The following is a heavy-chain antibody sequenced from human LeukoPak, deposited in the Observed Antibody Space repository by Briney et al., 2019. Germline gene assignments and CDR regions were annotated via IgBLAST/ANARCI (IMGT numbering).Heavy chain of an antibody. V-gene: IGHV4-59*01. Sequence: SETLSLTCTVSGGSISRYYWSWIRQPPGKGLEWIGYIYYSGSTNYNPSLKSRVTISVDTSKNQFSLKLSSVTAADTAVYYCPRGAVLVVAALGPPFDIWGQRTMATVYS. D-gene: IGHD2-15*01. J-gene: IGHJ3*02. CDR3: PRGAVLVVAALGPPFDI. CDR1: GGSISRYY. CDR2: IYYSGST.